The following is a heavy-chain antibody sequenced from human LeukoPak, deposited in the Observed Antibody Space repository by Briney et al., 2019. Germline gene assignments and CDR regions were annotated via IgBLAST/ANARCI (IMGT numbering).Heavy chain of an antibody. V-gene: IGHV4-59*11. Sequence: SETLSLTCAVSDDSFSSHYWTWIRQPPGKGLEWIGYISYIGSTNYNPSLKSRVTISIDTSKNQFSLKLSSVTAADTAVYYCARDLVTVTKGSDIWGQGTMVSVPS. CDR3: ARDLVTVTKGSDI. D-gene: IGHD4-17*01. CDR1: DDSFSSHY. CDR2: ISYIGST. J-gene: IGHJ3*02.